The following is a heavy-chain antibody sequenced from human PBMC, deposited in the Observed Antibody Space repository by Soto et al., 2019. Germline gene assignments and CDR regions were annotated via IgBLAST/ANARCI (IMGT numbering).Heavy chain of an antibody. CDR1: GYNFINYW. Sequence: GESLKISCKGSGYNFINYWIGWVRQMPGKGLEWMGIIYPGDSDTRYSPSFQGQVTITVDKSINTAYLQWSRLKASDTAIYYCARQRLWGTSGYYYFENWGQGTLVTVSS. V-gene: IGHV5-51*01. CDR3: ARQRLWGTSGYYYFEN. J-gene: IGHJ4*02. CDR2: IYPGDSDT. D-gene: IGHD3-22*01.